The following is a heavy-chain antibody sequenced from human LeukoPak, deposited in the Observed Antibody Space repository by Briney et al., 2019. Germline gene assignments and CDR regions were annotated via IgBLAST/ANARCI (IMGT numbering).Heavy chain of an antibody. CDR3: AKGRISPDY. D-gene: IGHD2/OR15-2a*01. CDR2: IHGGGDST. V-gene: IGHV3-23*01. CDR1: GFTFSSYA. J-gene: IGHJ4*02. Sequence: GGSLRLSCAASGFTFSSYAMSWVRQAPGEGLEWVSSIHGGGDSTYYADSVKGRFTISRDNSKHTLYLQMNSLRAEDTAVYYCAKGRISPDYWGQGTLVTVSS.